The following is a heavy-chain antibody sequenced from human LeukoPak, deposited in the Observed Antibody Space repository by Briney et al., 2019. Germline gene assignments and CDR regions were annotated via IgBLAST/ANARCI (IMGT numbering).Heavy chain of an antibody. CDR3: GRGLNTSPGVDY. Sequence: GGSLRLSCAASGFTFSNYWMNWVRQAPGKGLEWVANIKEDGSQKYYVESVKGRFTVSRDNAKNSVYLQMSSLRDEDTAVYYCGRGLNTSPGVDYWGQGTLVTVSS. CDR2: IKEDGSQK. V-gene: IGHV3-7*01. J-gene: IGHJ4*02. D-gene: IGHD3-16*01. CDR1: GFTFSNYW.